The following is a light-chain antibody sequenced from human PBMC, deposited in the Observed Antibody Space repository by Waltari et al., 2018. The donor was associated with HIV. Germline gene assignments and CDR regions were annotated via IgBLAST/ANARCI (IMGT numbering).Light chain of an antibody. CDR1: QSVSSSY. CDR2: GAS. V-gene: IGKV3-20*01. CDR3: QQYGTT. Sequence: DIVLTQSPGTLSLSPGERVTLSCWASQSVSSSYLAWYQQKPGQAPRLLIYGASSRATGIPDRFSGSGSGTDFTLTISRLEPEYFAVYYCQQYGTTFGQGTKVEIK. J-gene: IGKJ1*01.